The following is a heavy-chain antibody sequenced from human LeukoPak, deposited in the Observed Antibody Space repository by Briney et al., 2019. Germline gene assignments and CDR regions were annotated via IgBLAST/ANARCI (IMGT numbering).Heavy chain of an antibody. D-gene: IGHD5-24*01. Sequence: GGSLRLSCTASGFTFGHYWMHWVRQAPGKGLVWVSRLNPDGSNTKSADSLRGRFTISRDNAKNTLYLQMNSLRAEDTAVYCCVRGAEKAGVDYWGQGTLVTVSS. CDR1: GFTFGHYW. CDR3: VRGAEKAGVDY. CDR2: LNPDGSNT. J-gene: IGHJ4*02. V-gene: IGHV3-74*03.